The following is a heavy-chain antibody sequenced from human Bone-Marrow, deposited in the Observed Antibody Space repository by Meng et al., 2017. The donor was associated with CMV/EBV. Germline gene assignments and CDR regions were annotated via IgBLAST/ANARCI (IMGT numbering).Heavy chain of an antibody. J-gene: IGHJ3*02. CDR3: ARDGSGVGPAFDI. CDR1: GFTFDDYT. CDR2: ISWDGGST. V-gene: IGHV3-43*01. D-gene: IGHD3-10*01. Sequence: GESLKISYAASGFTFDDYTMHWVRQAPGKGLEWVSLISWDGGSTYYADSVKGRFTIFRDKSKITLYLQMNSLRAEDTAMYYCARDGSGVGPAFDIWGQRTMVTVSS.